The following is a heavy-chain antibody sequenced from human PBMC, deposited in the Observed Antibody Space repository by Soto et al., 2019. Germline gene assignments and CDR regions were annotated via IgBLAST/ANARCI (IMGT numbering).Heavy chain of an antibody. D-gene: IGHD2-2*01. Sequence: GASVKVSCKASGGTFSIYAIIWVRQAPGQGLEWMGGIIPIFGTANYAQKFQGRVTITADESTSTAYMELSSLRSEDTAVYYCAREEESSTGDNYYYYYGMDVWGQGTTVTVSS. CDR3: AREEESSTGDNYYYYYGMDV. J-gene: IGHJ6*02. V-gene: IGHV1-69*13. CDR1: GGTFSIYA. CDR2: IIPIFGTA.